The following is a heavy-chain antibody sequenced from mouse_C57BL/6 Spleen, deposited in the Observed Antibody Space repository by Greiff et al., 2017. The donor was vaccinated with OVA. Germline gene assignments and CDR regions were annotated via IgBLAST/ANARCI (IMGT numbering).Heavy chain of an antibody. J-gene: IGHJ2*01. D-gene: IGHD2-4*01. V-gene: IGHV1-69*01. CDR2: IDPSDSYT. Sequence: QVQLQQPGAELVMPGASVKLSCKASGYTFTSYWMHWVKQWPGQGLEWIGEIDPSDSYTNYNQKFKGKSTLTVDKSSSTAYMQLSSLTSEDSAVYYCARSGYDYDGTYYFDYWGQGTTLTVSS. CDR3: ARSGYDYDGTYYFDY. CDR1: GYTFTSYW.